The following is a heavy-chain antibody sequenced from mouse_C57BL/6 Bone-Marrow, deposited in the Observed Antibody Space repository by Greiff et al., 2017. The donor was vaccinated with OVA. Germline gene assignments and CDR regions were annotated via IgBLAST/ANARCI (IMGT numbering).Heavy chain of an antibody. CDR1: GFTFSDYY. D-gene: IGHD1-1*01. CDR2: INYDGSST. CDR3: ARDWDGSSLFDY. V-gene: IGHV5-16*01. J-gene: IGHJ2*01. Sequence: EVQLVESEGGLVQPGSSLKLSCTASGFTFSDYYMAWVRQVPEKGLEWVANINYDGSSTYYLDSLKSRFIISRDNAKNILYLQMSSLKSEDTATYYCARDWDGSSLFDYWGQGTTLTVSS.